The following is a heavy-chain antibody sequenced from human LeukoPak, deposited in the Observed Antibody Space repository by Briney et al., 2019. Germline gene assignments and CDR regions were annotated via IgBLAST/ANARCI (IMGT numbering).Heavy chain of an antibody. J-gene: IGHJ5*02. Sequence: GGSLRLSCAASGFTFSSYWMSWVRQAPGKGLEWVANIKPDGSEKYYVDSVKGRFTISRDNAKNSLYLQMNSLRAEDTAVYYCARGIAAAGTLGWFDPWGQGTLVTVSS. CDR3: ARGIAAAGTLGWFDP. CDR1: GFTFSSYW. CDR2: IKPDGSEK. D-gene: IGHD6-13*01. V-gene: IGHV3-7*01.